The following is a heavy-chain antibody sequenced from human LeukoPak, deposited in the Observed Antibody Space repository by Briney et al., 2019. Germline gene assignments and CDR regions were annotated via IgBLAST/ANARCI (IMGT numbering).Heavy chain of an antibody. CDR3: AKDHPRRHLTMVRGVVLGLPDY. Sequence: PGGSLRLSCAASGFTFSSYSMNWVRQAPGKGLEWVSSISSSSSYIYYADSVKGRFTISRDNSKNTLYLQMNSLRAEDTAVYYCAKDHPRRHLTMVRGVVLGLPDYWGQGTLVTVSS. CDR2: ISSSSSYI. J-gene: IGHJ4*02. D-gene: IGHD3-10*01. CDR1: GFTFSSYS. V-gene: IGHV3-21*04.